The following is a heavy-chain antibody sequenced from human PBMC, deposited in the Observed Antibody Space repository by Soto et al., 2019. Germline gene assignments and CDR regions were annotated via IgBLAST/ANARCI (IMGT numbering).Heavy chain of an antibody. Sequence: GGSLRLSCAASGFTFSSYGMHWVRQAPGKGLEWVAVIWYDGSNKYYADSVKGRFTISRDNSKNTLYLQMNSLRAEDTAVYYCARGLGSSWYFDAFDIWGQGTMVTVSS. CDR3: ARGLGSSWYFDAFDI. D-gene: IGHD6-13*01. CDR2: IWYDGSNK. J-gene: IGHJ3*02. V-gene: IGHV3-33*01. CDR1: GFTFSSYG.